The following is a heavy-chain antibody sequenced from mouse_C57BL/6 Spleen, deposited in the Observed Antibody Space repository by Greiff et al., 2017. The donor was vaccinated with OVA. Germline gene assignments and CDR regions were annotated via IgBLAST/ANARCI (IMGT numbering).Heavy chain of an antibody. CDR2: INSDGSST. J-gene: IGHJ4*01. V-gene: IGHV5-16*01. Sequence: EVKLMESEGGLVQPGSSMKLSCTASGFTFSDYYMPWVRQVPEKGLEWVANINSDGSSTYYLDSLKSRFNISRDNAKNILYLQMSSLKSEDTATYYCARGRYLDYWGQGTSVTVSS. CDR3: ARGRYLDY. CDR1: GFTFSDYY.